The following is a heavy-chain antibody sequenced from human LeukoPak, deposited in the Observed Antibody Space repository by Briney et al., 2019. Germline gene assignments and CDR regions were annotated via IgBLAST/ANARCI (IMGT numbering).Heavy chain of an antibody. J-gene: IGHJ4*01. V-gene: IGHV3-7*03. CDR1: GSTFSSYA. D-gene: IGHD6-19*01. Sequence: GGSLRLSCAASGSTFSSYAMSWVRQAPGKGLEWVANIQQDGSEKYYVDSVKGRFTISRDNAKNSLYLQMNSLRAEDTAVYYCAKGAQQWLPQTYFDYWGHGALVTVSS. CDR2: IQQDGSEK. CDR3: AKGAQQWLPQTYFDY.